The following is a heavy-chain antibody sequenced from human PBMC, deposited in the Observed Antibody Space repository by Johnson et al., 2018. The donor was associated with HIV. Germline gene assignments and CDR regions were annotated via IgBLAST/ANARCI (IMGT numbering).Heavy chain of an antibody. CDR1: GYSFSHYW. CDR3: ARRDNDAFDI. V-gene: IGHV3-7*02. Sequence: EVQLVESGGGVVQPGGSLKISCVASGYSFSHYWMSWVRQAPGKGLEWVANLHQDGSKKYYVDSVKGRFTISRDNSKNTLYLQMNSLRAEDTAVYYCARRDNDAFDIWGQGTRVTVSA. J-gene: IGHJ3*02. CDR2: LHQDGSKK.